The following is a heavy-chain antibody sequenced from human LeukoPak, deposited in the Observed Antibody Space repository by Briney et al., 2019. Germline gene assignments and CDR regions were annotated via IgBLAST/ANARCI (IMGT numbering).Heavy chain of an antibody. V-gene: IGHV3-23*01. D-gene: IGHD4-11*01. CDR1: EFTFSSYA. CDR2: ISGSGDRT. CDR3: TKSSSKTNFYYMDV. Sequence: GGSLRLSCAASEFTFSSYAMTWVRQAPGKGLEWVSAISGSGDRTYFADSVKGRFSITRDNTKNTLYLQMNSLRAEDTAVYYCTKSSSKTNFYYMDVWGKGATVTVSS. J-gene: IGHJ6*03.